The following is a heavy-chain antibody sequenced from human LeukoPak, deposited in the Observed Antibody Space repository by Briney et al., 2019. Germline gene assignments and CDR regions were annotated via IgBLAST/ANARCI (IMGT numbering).Heavy chain of an antibody. CDR1: GGSISSGSYY. CDR3: AREGMEGGALRFDP. V-gene: IGHV4-61*02. Sequence: SETLSLTCTVSGGSISSGSYYWSWVRQPAGKGLEWIGRIYTSGSTNYNPSLKSRVTISVDTSKNQFSLKLSSVTAADTAVYYCAREGMEGGALRFDPWGQGTLVTVSS. J-gene: IGHJ5*02. D-gene: IGHD2-21*01. CDR2: IYTSGST.